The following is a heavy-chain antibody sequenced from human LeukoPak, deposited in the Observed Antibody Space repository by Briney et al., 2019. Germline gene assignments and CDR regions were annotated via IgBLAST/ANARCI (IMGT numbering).Heavy chain of an antibody. J-gene: IGHJ1*01. D-gene: IGHD2-21*02. V-gene: IGHV4-61*01. Sequence: SETLSLTCTVSGGSVSSGSYYWSWIRQPPGKGLEWIGYIYYSGSTNYNPSLKSRVTISVDTSKNQFSLKLSSVTAADTAVYYCARDSYCGGDCYNEYFQHWGQGTLVTVSS. CDR2: IYYSGST. CDR3: ARDSYCGGDCYNEYFQH. CDR1: GGSVSSGSYY.